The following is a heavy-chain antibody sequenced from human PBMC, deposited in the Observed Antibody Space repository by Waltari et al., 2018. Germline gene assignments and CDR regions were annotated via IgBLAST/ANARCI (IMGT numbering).Heavy chain of an antibody. CDR2: IRDSGVIT. CDR3: ARHLYSIDYLELGN. V-gene: IGHV3-23*01. Sequence: EVHLLESGGGLAQPGGSLRLSCAASGFNFLSYAMGWVRQAPGKGLEWVSGIRDSGVITKYADSVKGRFTGSRDNSKNTVFLQLNSLRAEDTAIYYCARHLYSIDYLELGNWGQGTQVTVSS. D-gene: IGHD3-22*01. J-gene: IGHJ4*02. CDR1: GFNFLSYA.